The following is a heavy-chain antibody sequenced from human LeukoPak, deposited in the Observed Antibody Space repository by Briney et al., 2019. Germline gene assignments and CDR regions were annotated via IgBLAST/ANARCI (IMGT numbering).Heavy chain of an antibody. CDR1: GGSISSYY. J-gene: IGHJ6*03. V-gene: IGHV4-59*12. CDR2: IYYSGST. CDR3: ARALPADYYYYYMDV. Sequence: SETLSLTCTVSGGSISSYYWSWIRQPPGKGLEWIGYIYYSGSTNYNPSLKSRVTTSVDTSKNQFSLKLSSVTAADTAVYYCARALPADYYYYYMDVWGKGTTVTVSS.